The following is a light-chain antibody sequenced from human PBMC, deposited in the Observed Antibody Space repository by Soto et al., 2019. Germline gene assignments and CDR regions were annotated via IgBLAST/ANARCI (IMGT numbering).Light chain of an antibody. V-gene: IGKV3-11*01. Sequence: ETVLTQSPATLSLSPGDEATLSCKASQTITKYLAWYQQKPGQAPRLLIYESSERASGVPSRFRGGGSGTDFTLTISSLEPEDFAFYDCQQRASGPWTFGQGTRVEL. CDR2: ESS. CDR3: QQRASGPWT. CDR1: QTITKY. J-gene: IGKJ1*01.